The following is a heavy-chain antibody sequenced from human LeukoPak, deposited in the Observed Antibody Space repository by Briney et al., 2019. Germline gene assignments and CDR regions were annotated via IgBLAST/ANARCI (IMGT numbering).Heavy chain of an antibody. CDR2: IKSDGSST. V-gene: IGHV3-74*01. CDR3: TRDFDTSGYYFGWFDP. CDR1: GFTFSNYW. Sequence: GASLRLSCAASGFTFSNYWMHWVRQVPGKGLVLVSRIKSDGSSTTYADSVKGRFTISRDNAKNTLYLQMNSLRAEDTAVYYCTRDFDTSGYYFGWFDPWGQGTLVTVSS. D-gene: IGHD3-22*01. J-gene: IGHJ5*02.